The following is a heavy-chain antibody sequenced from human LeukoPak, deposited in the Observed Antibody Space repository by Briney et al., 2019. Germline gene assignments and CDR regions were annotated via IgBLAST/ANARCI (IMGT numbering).Heavy chain of an antibody. CDR2: IWYDGSNK. J-gene: IGHJ5*02. Sequence: PGGSLRLSCAASGLTFSSYGMHWVRQAPGKGLEWVAVIWYDGSNKYYADSVKGRFTISRDNSKNTLYLQMNSLRAEDTAVYYCAKDRFTMVRGVIPWFDPWGQGTLVTVSS. CDR1: GLTFSSYG. V-gene: IGHV3-33*06. D-gene: IGHD3-10*01. CDR3: AKDRFTMVRGVIPWFDP.